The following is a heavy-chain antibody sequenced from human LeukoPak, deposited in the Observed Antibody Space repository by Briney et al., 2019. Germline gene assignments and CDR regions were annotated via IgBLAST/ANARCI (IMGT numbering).Heavy chain of an antibody. CDR3: ARVGRHDYYYGMDV. V-gene: IGHV1-2*02. CDR2: INPNSGGT. J-gene: IGHJ6*02. Sequence: GASVKVSCKASGNTFTGYYMHWVRQAPGQGLEWMGWINPNSGGTNYAQKFQGRVTMTRDTSISTAYMELSRLRSDDTAVYYCARVGRHDYYYGMDVWGQGTTVTVSS. CDR1: GNTFTGYY.